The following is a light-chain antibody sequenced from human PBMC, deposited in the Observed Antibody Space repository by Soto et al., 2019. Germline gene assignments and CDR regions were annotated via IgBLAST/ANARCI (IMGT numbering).Light chain of an antibody. V-gene: IGKV3-11*01. CDR3: QQRRNWPPT. J-gene: IGKJ1*01. Sequence: EIVLTQSPATLSLSPGERATLSCRASQSVSSSSTWYQQKPGQVPRLLIYDASNRATGIPARFSGSGSGTDFTLTISSLEPEDFAVYYCQQRRNWPPTFGQGTKVEIK. CDR1: QSVSSS. CDR2: DAS.